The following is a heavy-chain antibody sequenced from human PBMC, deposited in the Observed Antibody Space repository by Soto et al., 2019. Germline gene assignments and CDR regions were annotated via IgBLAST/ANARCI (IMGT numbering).Heavy chain of an antibody. CDR1: GFTFSSYS. D-gene: IGHD3-9*01. J-gene: IGHJ4*02. V-gene: IGHV3-48*01. CDR3: ASCDTYYDILTGPNFDY. CDR2: ISSSSTI. Sequence: GGSLRLSCAASGFTFSSYSMNWVRQAPGKGLEWVSYISSSSTIYYADSVKGRFTISRDNAKNSLYLQMNSLRAEDTAVYYCASCDTYYDILTGPNFDYWGQGTLVTVSS.